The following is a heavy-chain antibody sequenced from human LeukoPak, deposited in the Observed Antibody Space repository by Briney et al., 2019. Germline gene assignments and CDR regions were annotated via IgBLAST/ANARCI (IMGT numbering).Heavy chain of an antibody. CDR2: IYYSGST. D-gene: IGHD2-15*01. CDR1: GGSISSYY. CDR3: ARVRYCSGGSCYYFDY. V-gene: IGHV4-59*01. J-gene: IGHJ4*02. Sequence: SETLSLTCTVSGGSISSYYWSWIRQPPGKGLEWIGYIYYSGSTNYNPSLKSRVTISVDTSKNQFSLRLSSVTAADTAVYYCARVRYCSGGSCYYFDYWGQGTLVTVSS.